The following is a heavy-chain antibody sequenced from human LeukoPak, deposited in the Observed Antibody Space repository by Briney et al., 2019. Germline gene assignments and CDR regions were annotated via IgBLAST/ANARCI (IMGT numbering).Heavy chain of an antibody. J-gene: IGHJ5*02. CDR3: ARDEPSYCSSTSCPHLGWFDP. Sequence: ASVKASCKASGYTLTSYGISWVRQAPGQGLEWMGWISAYNGNTNYAQKLQGRVTMTTDTSTSTAYMELRSLRSDDTAVYYCARDEPSYCSSTSCPHLGWFDPWGQGTPVTVSS. V-gene: IGHV1-18*01. CDR2: ISAYNGNT. D-gene: IGHD2-2*01. CDR1: GYTLTSYG.